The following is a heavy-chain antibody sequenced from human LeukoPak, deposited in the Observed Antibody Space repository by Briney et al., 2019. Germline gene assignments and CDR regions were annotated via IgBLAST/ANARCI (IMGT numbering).Heavy chain of an antibody. CDR2: ISSSGSTI. CDR1: GITLSNYG. J-gene: IGHJ4*02. V-gene: IGHV3-11*01. Sequence: GGSLRLSCAVSGITLSNYGMSWVRQVPGKGLEWVSYISSSGSTIYYADSVKGRFTISRDNAKNSLYLQMNSLRAEDTAVYYCARSRGSYYVYWGQGTLVTVSS. CDR3: ARSRGSYYVY. D-gene: IGHD1-26*01.